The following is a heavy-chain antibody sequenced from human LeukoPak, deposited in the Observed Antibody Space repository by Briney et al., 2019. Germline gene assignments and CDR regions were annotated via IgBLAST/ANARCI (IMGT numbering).Heavy chain of an antibody. Sequence: KTSETLSLTCTVSGGSISDHFWSWIRQPPGKGLEWIGFVSYSGDTNYSPSFNGRVTISLDTSKSQFSLNLNSVTAADTAVYFCARGGASSRYFGYWGQGTLVTVSS. V-gene: IGHV4-59*11. CDR3: ARGGASSRYFGY. J-gene: IGHJ4*02. CDR1: GGSISDHF. D-gene: IGHD1-26*01. CDR2: VSYSGDT.